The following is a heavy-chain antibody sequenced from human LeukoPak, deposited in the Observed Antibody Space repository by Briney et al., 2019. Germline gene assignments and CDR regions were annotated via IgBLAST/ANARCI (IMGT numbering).Heavy chain of an antibody. CDR2: ISGSGGST. V-gene: IGHV3-23*01. D-gene: IGHD6-13*01. J-gene: IGHJ5*02. CDR1: GFTFSSYG. Sequence: AGGSLRLSCAASGFTFSSYGMSWVRQAPGKGLKWVSAISGSGGSTYYADSVKGRFTISRDNSKNTLYLQMNSLRAEDTAVYYCARGSGYSSSWYSKGGWFDPWGQGTLVTVSS. CDR3: ARGSGYSSSWYSKGGWFDP.